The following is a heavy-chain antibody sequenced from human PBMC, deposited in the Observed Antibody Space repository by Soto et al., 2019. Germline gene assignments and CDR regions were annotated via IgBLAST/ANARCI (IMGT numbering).Heavy chain of an antibody. V-gene: IGHV2-5*01. D-gene: IGHD6-19*01. J-gene: IGHJ4*02. Sequence: QITLKESGPTLVRPTQTLTLTCTFSGFSLSTSGLGVGWIRQPPGKALEWLALIYGNDDKRYTPSLKARLTITKDTSKNQVVLTMTNMDPVDPATYYCAHRPSGWYLFDYWGQGTLVTVSS. CDR2: IYGNDDK. CDR3: AHRPSGWYLFDY. CDR1: GFSLSTSGLG.